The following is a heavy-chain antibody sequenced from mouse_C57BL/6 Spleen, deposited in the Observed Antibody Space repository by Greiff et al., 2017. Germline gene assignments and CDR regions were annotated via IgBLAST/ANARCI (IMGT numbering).Heavy chain of an antibody. J-gene: IGHJ2*01. Sequence: QVQLQQSGPELVKPGASVKISCKASGYAFSSSWMNWVKQRPGKGLEWIGRIYPGDGDTNYNGKFKGKATLTADKSSSTAYMQLSSLTSEDSAVYFCARGPLGSYFDYWGQGTTLTVSS. CDR2: IYPGDGDT. V-gene: IGHV1-82*01. CDR3: ARGPLGSYFDY. D-gene: IGHD1-1*01. CDR1: GYAFSSSW.